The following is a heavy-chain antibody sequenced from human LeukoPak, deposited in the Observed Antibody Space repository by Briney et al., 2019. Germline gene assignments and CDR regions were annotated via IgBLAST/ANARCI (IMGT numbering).Heavy chain of an antibody. D-gene: IGHD2-21*01. CDR3: ARLFRAGGDY. CDR2: NSSVSGHI. J-gene: IGHJ4*02. CDR1: GFTSSYWS. V-gene: IGHV3-21*06. Sequence: GATLILSYAASGFTSSYWSMNWILLAREKVLERVSSNSSVSGHIYYADSPNGRFTLSRDNGKHSPYLQMNSLRNEDTPVYYCARLFRAGGDYWGQGTLVTVSS.